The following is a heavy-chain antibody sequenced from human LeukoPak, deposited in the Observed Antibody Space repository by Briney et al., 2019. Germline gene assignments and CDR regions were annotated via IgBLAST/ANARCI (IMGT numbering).Heavy chain of an antibody. CDR2: ISGSGGST. Sequence: PGGSLRLSYAASGFTFSSYAMSWVRQAPGKGLEWVSAISGSGGSTYYADSVEGRFTISRDNSKNTLYLQMNSLRAEDTAVYYCAKVPYYDFWSGYPKARNYYYYMDVWGKGTTVTVSS. V-gene: IGHV3-23*01. CDR1: GFTFSSYA. J-gene: IGHJ6*03. D-gene: IGHD3-3*01. CDR3: AKVPYYDFWSGYPKARNYYYYMDV.